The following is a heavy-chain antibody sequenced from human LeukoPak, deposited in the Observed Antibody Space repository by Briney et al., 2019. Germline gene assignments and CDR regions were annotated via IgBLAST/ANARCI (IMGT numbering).Heavy chain of an antibody. Sequence: GGSVSVSCKASGYAFNTYAINWVRQAPGQGVEWRGWINTNTGNPTYAQGFTGRFVFSLDTSVSTAYLQISSLEAEDTAVYYCARDGLWFGESWIDYWGQGTLVTVSS. CDR3: ARDGLWFGESWIDY. V-gene: IGHV7-4-1*02. J-gene: IGHJ4*02. CDR2: INTNTGNP. CDR1: GYAFNTYA. D-gene: IGHD3-10*01.